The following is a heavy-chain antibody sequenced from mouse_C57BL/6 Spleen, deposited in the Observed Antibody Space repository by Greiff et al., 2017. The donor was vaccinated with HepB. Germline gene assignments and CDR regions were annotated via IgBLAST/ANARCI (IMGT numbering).Heavy chain of an antibody. V-gene: IGHV5-6*01. CDR2: ISSGGSYT. D-gene: IGHD2-5*01. CDR3: ARHWAYYSNYDGFAY. CDR1: GFTFSSYG. Sequence: EVKLMESGGDLVKPGGSLKLSCAASGFTFSSYGMSWVRQTPDKRLEWVATISSGGSYTYYPDSVKGRFTISRDNAKNTLYLQMSSLKSEDTAMYYCARHWAYYSNYDGFAYWGQGTLVTVSA. J-gene: IGHJ3*01.